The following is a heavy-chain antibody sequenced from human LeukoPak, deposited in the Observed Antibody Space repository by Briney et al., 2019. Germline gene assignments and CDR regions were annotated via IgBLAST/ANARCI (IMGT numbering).Heavy chain of an antibody. Sequence: PGGSLRLSCAASGFTFDDYGMSWVRQAPGKGLEWVSAISGSGGSTYYADSVKGRFTISRDNSKNTLYLQMNSLRAEDTAVYYCAKAVAYCGGDCLPWGQGTLVTVSS. CDR2: ISGSGGST. D-gene: IGHD2-21*02. CDR3: AKAVAYCGGDCLP. CDR1: GFTFDDYG. J-gene: IGHJ4*02. V-gene: IGHV3-23*01.